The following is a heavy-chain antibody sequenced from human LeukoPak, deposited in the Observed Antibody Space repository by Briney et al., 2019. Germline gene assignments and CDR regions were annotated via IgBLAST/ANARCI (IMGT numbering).Heavy chain of an antibody. CDR2: IYYSGST. D-gene: IGHD2-2*01. CDR3: ARDLGFYCSSTSCWNGWFDP. CDR1: GGSISSSNYY. V-gene: IGHV4-31*03. Sequence: SETLSLTCTVSGGSISSSNYYWSWIRQHPGKGLEWIGYIYYSGSTYYNPSLKSRVTISVDTSKNQFSLKLSSVTAADTAVYYCARDLGFYCSSTSCWNGWFDPWGQGTLVTVSS. J-gene: IGHJ5*02.